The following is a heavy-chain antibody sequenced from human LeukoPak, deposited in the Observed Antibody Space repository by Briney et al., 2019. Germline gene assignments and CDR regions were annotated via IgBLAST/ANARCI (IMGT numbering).Heavy chain of an antibody. D-gene: IGHD2-15*01. CDR3: ARVRCSGGSCYRTVGVAFDI. V-gene: IGHV4-31*03. Sequence: SETLSLTCTVSGGSISSGGYYWSWIRQHPGKGLEWIGYIYYSGSTYYNPPLKSRVTISVDTSKNQFSLKLSSVTAADTAVYYWARVRCSGGSCYRTVGVAFDIWGQGKMVTVSS. J-gene: IGHJ3*02. CDR2: IYYSGST. CDR1: GGSISSGGYY.